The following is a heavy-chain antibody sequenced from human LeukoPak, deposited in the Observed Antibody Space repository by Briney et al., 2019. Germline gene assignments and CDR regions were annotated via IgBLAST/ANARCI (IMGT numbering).Heavy chain of an antibody. V-gene: IGHV1-24*01. D-gene: IGHD3-22*01. CDR3: ATDAPRNGGSGYYWFVD. CDR2: FVPEDGET. Sequence: ASVKVSCKVSGYTLTELSMHWVRQAPGKGLEWMGGFVPEDGETIYVQKFQGRVTMTEDTSTDTAYMELSSLRSEDPAVYYCATDAPRNGGSGYYWFVDWGQGTLVTVSS. CDR1: GYTLTELS. J-gene: IGHJ4*02.